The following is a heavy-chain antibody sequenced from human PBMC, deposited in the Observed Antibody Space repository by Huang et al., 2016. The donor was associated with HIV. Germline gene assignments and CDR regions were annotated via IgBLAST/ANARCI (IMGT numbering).Heavy chain of an antibody. V-gene: IGHV3-30-3*01. Sequence: QVQLVESGGGVVQPGGSLRLSCAASGFPFNNHAMHWVRQAPGKGLDWGAVISNDGSNNYYADSVKGRFTISIDSSKSTLFLHMTSLRTEDTAVYYCARAKDTWDAYDIWGQGTMVIVSS. D-gene: IGHD5-18*01. J-gene: IGHJ3*02. CDR2: ISNDGSNN. CDR1: GFPFNNHA. CDR3: ARAKDTWDAYDI.